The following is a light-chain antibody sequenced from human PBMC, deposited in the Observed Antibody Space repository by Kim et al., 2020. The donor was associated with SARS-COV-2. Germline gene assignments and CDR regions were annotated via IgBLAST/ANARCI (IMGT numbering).Light chain of an antibody. CDR2: TDD. J-gene: IGLJ3*02. CDR3: ATWDDSLDVWM. Sequence: ELTQPPSASGTPGQRVTISCSGSSSNIGSNTVNWYQQFPGTAPQLLIDTDDRRPSGVSDRVYCSKSGTSASLAISALRSEDEAAYYCATWDDSLDVWMFGGGTKVTVL. CDR1: SSNIGSNT. V-gene: IGLV1-44*01.